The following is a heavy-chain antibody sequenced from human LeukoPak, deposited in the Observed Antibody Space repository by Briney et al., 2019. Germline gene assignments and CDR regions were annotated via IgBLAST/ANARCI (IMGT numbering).Heavy chain of an antibody. CDR3: ARRFPSIWFGEVAFDY. CDR2: INHSGST. D-gene: IGHD3-10*01. V-gene: IGHV4-34*01. J-gene: IGHJ4*02. CDR1: GGSFSGYY. Sequence: SETLSLTCAVYGGSFSGYYWSWIRQPPGKGLEWIGEINHSGSTNYNPSLKSRVTISVDTSKNQFSLKLSSVTAADTAVYYCARRFPSIWFGEVAFDYWGQGTLVTVSS.